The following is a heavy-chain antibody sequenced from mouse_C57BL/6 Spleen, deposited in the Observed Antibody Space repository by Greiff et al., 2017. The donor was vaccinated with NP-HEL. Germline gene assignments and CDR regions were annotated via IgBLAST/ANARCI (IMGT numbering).Heavy chain of an antibody. CDR3: AKAYYGNPYAMDY. D-gene: IGHD2-10*01. Sequence: QVQLQQPGAELVKPGASVKMSCKASGYTFTSYWITWVKQRPGQGLEWIGDIYPGSGSTNYNEKFKSKATLTVDTTSSTAYMQLSSLTSEDSAVYYCAKAYYGNPYAMDYWGQGTSVTVSS. J-gene: IGHJ4*01. V-gene: IGHV1-55*01. CDR1: GYTFTSYW. CDR2: IYPGSGST.